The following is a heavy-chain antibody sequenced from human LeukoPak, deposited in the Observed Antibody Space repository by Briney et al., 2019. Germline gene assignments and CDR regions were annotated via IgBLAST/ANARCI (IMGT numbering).Heavy chain of an antibody. CDR1: GGSISSSNYD. CDR2: IYYSGST. D-gene: IGHD6-6*01. V-gene: IGHV4-39*01. J-gene: IGHJ4*02. CDR3: ARLGLGSSRDY. Sequence: SETLSLTCTVSGGSISSSNYDWVWIRQPPGKGLEWIGSIYYSGSTFYNPSLKSRVTISVDTSKNQFSLKLSSVTAADTAVYYCARLGLGSSRDYWGQGTLVTVSS.